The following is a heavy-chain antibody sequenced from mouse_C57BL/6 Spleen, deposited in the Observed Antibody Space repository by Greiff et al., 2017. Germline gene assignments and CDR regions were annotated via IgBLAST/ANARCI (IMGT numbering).Heavy chain of an antibody. D-gene: IGHD2-2*01. Sequence: QVQLKESGAELVKPGASVKISCKASGYAFSSYWMNWVKQRPGKGLEWIGQIYPGDGDTNYNGKFKGKATLTADKSSSTAYMQLSILTSEDSAVYFCARSRYGYDEAWFAYWGQGTLVTVSA. V-gene: IGHV1-80*01. CDR1: GYAFSSYW. J-gene: IGHJ3*01. CDR3: ARSRYGYDEAWFAY. CDR2: IYPGDGDT.